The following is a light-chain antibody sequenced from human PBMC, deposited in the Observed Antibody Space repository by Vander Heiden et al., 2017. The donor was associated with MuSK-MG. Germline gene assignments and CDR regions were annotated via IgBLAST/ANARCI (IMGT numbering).Light chain of an antibody. J-gene: IGKJ1*01. V-gene: IGKV1-39*01. Sequence: DTQMTQSPSSLSASVGDRVTISCRASQSISSYLNWYHQKPGKAPKLLIYAASRLQSGVPSRFSGSGSGTNFTLTISSLQPEDFATYYCQQSYSTRLFGHGTKVDIK. CDR3: QQSYSTRL. CDR2: AAS. CDR1: QSISSY.